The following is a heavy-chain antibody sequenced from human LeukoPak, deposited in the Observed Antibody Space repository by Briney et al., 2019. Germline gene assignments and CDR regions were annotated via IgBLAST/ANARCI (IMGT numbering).Heavy chain of an antibody. J-gene: IGHJ6*02. Sequence: ASVKVSCKASGYTFTSYAMNWVRQAPGQGLGWMGWINTNTGNPTYAQGFTGRFVFSLDTSVSTAYLQISSLKAEDTAVYYCARDIVVVPAALYYYYGMDVWGQGTTVTVSS. CDR1: GYTFTSYA. D-gene: IGHD2-2*01. CDR3: ARDIVVVPAALYYYYGMDV. V-gene: IGHV7-4-1*02. CDR2: INTNTGNP.